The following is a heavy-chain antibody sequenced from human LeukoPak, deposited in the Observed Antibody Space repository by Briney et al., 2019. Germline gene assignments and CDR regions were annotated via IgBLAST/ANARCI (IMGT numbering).Heavy chain of an antibody. D-gene: IGHD3-16*01. Sequence: ASVKVSCKASGYTFTTSGISWLRQAPGQGLEWMGLISAYNGYTNYAQKFQDRVTLTTDTPTSTAYMELRSLRSDDTAVYYCAKDGLWVPDGFNIWGQGTMVTVSS. CDR2: ISAYNGYT. CDR3: AKDGLWVPDGFNI. J-gene: IGHJ3*02. CDR1: GYTFTTSG. V-gene: IGHV1-18*01.